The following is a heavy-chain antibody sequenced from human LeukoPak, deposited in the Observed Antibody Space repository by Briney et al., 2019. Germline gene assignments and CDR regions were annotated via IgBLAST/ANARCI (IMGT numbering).Heavy chain of an antibody. Sequence: GGSLRLSCAASGFIFSTYGMHWVRQAPGKGLEWVAVIWYDGTNKYYADSVKGRFTISRDNSKNTMYLQMNSLGAEDTAMYYCAKDRDTAMEIDYWGQGTLVTVSS. V-gene: IGHV3-33*06. D-gene: IGHD5-18*01. CDR3: AKDRDTAMEIDY. CDR1: GFIFSTYG. CDR2: IWYDGTNK. J-gene: IGHJ4*02.